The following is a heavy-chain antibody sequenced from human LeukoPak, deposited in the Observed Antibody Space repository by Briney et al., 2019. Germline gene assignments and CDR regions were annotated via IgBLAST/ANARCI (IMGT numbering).Heavy chain of an antibody. J-gene: IGHJ4*02. V-gene: IGHV4-59*01. CDR1: GGSIYSYY. CDR3: ARVDWGPYYFDY. D-gene: IGHD3/OR15-3a*01. Sequence: SETLSLTCTVSGGSIYSYYWIWIRQPPGKGLEWIGYIYYSGSTNYNPSLKSRVTISVDTSKNQFSLKLSSVAAADTAVYYCARVDWGPYYFDYWGQGTLVTVSS. CDR2: IYYSGST.